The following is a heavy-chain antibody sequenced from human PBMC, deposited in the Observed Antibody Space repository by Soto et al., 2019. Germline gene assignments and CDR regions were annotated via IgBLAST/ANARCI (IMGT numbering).Heavy chain of an antibody. J-gene: IGHJ3*01. CDR2: IRSKGNNYET. CDR1: GFTFSDTA. CDR3: ARQGYYDQWCVDDALDV. V-gene: IGHV3-73*02. Sequence: EVQLVEAGGGLVQPGGSLKLSCAASGFTFSDTAIHWVRQASGTGLDWVGRIRSKGNNYETEYSESVKGRFVISRDDSRNTAYLQMDSLTTEATAVYYCARQGYYDQWCVDDALDVWGHGTMVAVTS. D-gene: IGHD3-22*01.